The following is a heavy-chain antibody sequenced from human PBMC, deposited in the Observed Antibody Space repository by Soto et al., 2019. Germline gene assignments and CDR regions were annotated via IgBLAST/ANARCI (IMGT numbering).Heavy chain of an antibody. Sequence: ASVKVSCKASGYTFTGYYMHWVRQAPGQGLEWMGWINHNSGGTNYAQKFQGWVTMTRDTSISTAYMELSRLRSDDTAVYYCARNNRKEVARHFDYWGQGTLVTVSS. CDR2: INHNSGGT. V-gene: IGHV1-2*04. J-gene: IGHJ4*02. D-gene: IGHD1-1*01. CDR3: ARNNRKEVARHFDY. CDR1: GYTFTGYY.